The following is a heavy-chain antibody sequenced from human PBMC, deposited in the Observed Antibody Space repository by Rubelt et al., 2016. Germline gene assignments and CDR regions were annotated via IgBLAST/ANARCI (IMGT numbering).Heavy chain of an antibody. Sequence: EVRLVESGGGLVQPGGSLRLSCAASGFTFSSYRMNWVRQAPGKGLEWVGLIKSKSDGDTIDYAAPVNGRFSISRDDSKNTLYLQMDSLKIEDTAAYYCTTDPDVVGGTYGNYWGRVALVTVSS. J-gene: IGHJ4*02. V-gene: IGHV3-15*07. CDR3: TTDPDVVGGTYGNY. D-gene: IGHD2-8*01. CDR1: GFTFSSYR. CDR2: IKSKSDGDTI.